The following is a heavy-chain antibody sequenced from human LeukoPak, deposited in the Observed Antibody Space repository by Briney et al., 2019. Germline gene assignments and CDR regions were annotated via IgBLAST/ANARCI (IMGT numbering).Heavy chain of an antibody. CDR2: IKSSADGGAT. CDR1: GFTFSDAW. V-gene: IGHV3-15*01. Sequence: GGSLRLSCAASGFTFSDAWLSWVRQAPGKGPEWVGRIKSSADGGATDYAAPVKGRFTVSRDDSKDTLFLQMNSLRTEDTAVYYCSLRYCPGTDCPGYWGQGTLVTVSS. CDR3: SLRYCPGTDCPGY. J-gene: IGHJ4*02. D-gene: IGHD2-8*02.